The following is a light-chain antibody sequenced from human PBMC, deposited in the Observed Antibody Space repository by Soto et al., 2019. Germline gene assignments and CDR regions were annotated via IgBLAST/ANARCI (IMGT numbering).Light chain of an antibody. V-gene: IGLV4-69*01. CDR1: SGHSSYA. Sequence: QSALTQSPSASASLGASVKLTCTLSSGHSSYAIAWHQQQPDKGPRYLMKLNSDGSHGKGDGIPDRFSGSSSGAVRYLTISSLQSEDEADYYCQTWGTGIVVFGGGTKLTVL. J-gene: IGLJ2*01. CDR3: QTWGTGIVV. CDR2: LNSDGSH.